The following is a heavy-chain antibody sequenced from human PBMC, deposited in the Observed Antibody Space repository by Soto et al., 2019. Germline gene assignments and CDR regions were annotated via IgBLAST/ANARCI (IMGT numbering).Heavy chain of an antibody. J-gene: IGHJ4*02. V-gene: IGHV3-48*01. CDR2: ISSGSSTK. CDR3: ARRGGISFDY. Sequence: EVQLEESGGGLVQPGGSLRLSCAASGFTFSSYSMNWVRQAPGKGLEWVSYISSGSSTKYYADSVKGRFTISRDNAKNSLYLQMNSLRAEDTAVYYCARRGGISFDYWGQGTLVTVSS. CDR1: GFTFSSYS.